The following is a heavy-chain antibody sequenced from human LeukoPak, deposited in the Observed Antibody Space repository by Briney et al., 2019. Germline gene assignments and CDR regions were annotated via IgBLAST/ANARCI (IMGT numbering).Heavy chain of an antibody. J-gene: IGHJ4*02. CDR1: GFTFSSYD. D-gene: IGHD3-10*01. Sequence: PGGSLCLSCAASGFTFSSYDMHWVRQTTGKGLEWVSAIGPTGDTYYPGSVKGRFTISRENAKNSLYLQMNSLRAGDTAVYYCVRGSGSYYDFDYWGQGTRVTVSS. V-gene: IGHV3-13*04. CDR3: VRGSGSYYDFDY. CDR2: IGPTGDT.